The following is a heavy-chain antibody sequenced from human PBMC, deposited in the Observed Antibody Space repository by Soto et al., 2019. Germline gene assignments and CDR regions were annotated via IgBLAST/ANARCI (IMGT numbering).Heavy chain of an antibody. CDR3: AKNWNWGSLVH. D-gene: IGHD7-27*01. V-gene: IGHV4-59*08. CDR2: IYYGGST. CDR1: GNSITSDY. Sequence: PSHLLSLTFSNSGNSITSDYWSWIRQSPGKGLEWIGFIYYGGSTNYNPSLKSRVTISVDTPKNQFSLKLSSVTAADTAVYYCAKNWNWGSLVHWGQG. J-gene: IGHJ1*01.